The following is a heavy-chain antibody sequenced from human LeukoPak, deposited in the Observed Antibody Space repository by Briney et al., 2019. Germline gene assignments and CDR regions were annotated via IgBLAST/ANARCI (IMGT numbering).Heavy chain of an antibody. D-gene: IGHD6-19*01. V-gene: IGHV3-48*03. Sequence: GGSLRLSCAASGFXFSNYEMNWVRQAPGKGLEWVSYISSSGSNIYYADSVKGRFTISRDNAKNSLYLQMNSLRAEDTAVYYCARKWLVIDYWGQGTLVTVSS. J-gene: IGHJ4*02. CDR2: ISSSGSNI. CDR1: GFXFSNYE. CDR3: ARKWLVIDY.